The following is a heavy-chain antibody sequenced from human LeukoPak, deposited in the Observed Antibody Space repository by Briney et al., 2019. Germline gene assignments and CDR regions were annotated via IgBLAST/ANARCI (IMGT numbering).Heavy chain of an antibody. J-gene: IGHJ6*03. CDR3: ARAVGYCSGGSCYSYYYYYMDV. CDR2: IYTSGST. D-gene: IGHD2-15*01. V-gene: IGHV4-61*02. Sequence: SQTLSLTCTNSGGSISSGSYYRSWIRQPAGKGLEWIGRIYTSGSTNYNPSLKSRVTISVDTSKNQFSLKLSSVTAADTAVYYCARAVGYCSGGSCYSYYYYYMDVWGKGTTVTVSS. CDR1: GGSISSGSYY.